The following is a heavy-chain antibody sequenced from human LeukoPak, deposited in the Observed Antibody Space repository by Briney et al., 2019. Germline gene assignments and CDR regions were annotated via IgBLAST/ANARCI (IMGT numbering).Heavy chain of an antibody. J-gene: IGHJ4*02. CDR3: VRDRSARYLDY. CDR2: IWYDGSNK. CDR1: GFTFRNHG. V-gene: IGHV3-33*01. Sequence: PGRSLRLSCAASGFTFRNHGMHWVRQAPDKEVEWVAVIWYDGSNKYYGGSVKGRFTISRDNSKNMLYLQINSLRAEDTAVYFCVRDRSARYLDYWGQGTLVTVSS.